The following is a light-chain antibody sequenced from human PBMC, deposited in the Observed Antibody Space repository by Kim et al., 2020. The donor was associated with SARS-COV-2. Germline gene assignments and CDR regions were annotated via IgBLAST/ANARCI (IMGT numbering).Light chain of an antibody. CDR2: EVS. Sequence: QPASISCKSSQGLVHSGGGIYLNWLHQRPGQPPRLLIYEVSKRFSWVPDRFSGSGAGTDFTLKISRVEAEDVGIYYCMQATHKRSFGQETKLEI. CDR1: QGLVHSGGGIY. CDR3: MQATHKRS. J-gene: IGKJ2*03. V-gene: IGKV2-24*01.